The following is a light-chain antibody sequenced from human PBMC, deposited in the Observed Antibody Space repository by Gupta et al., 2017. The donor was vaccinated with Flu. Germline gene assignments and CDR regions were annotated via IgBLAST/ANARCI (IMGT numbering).Light chain of an antibody. CDR3: QQSYNTPRT. V-gene: IGKV1-39*01. CDR2: AAS. Sequence: DIQMTQSPSSLSASVGDRVTITCRASQSISSYLNWYQQKPGKAPKLLIYAASSLQSEVPSRFSGSGSGTDFTLTISRLQPEDFATYYCQQSYNTPRTFGQGTKLEIK. J-gene: IGKJ2*01. CDR1: QSISSY.